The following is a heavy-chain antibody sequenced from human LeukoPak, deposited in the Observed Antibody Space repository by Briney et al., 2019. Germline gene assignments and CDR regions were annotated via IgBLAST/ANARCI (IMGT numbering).Heavy chain of an antibody. CDR1: GYTFTDYF. D-gene: IGHD2-8*02. Sequence: GASVKVSFKASGYTFTDYFIHCVRPAPGQELEWMGWIYPNTGSTNYAQKFQGRVTQTSDTSTSTAYMELSGLPYDDTAVYYCVRGRGYCTGGSCYFDSWGQGNLVTVSS. J-gene: IGHJ4*02. V-gene: IGHV1-2*02. CDR3: VRGRGYCTGGSCYFDS. CDR2: IYPNTGST.